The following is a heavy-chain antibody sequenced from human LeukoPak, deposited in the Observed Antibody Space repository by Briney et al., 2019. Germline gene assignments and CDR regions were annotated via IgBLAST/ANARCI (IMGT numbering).Heavy chain of an antibody. CDR3: AKVAHLTIFGVATNYFDY. D-gene: IGHD3-3*01. CDR1: GFTFSSYA. J-gene: IGHJ4*02. Sequence: GSLRLSCAASGFTFSSYAMSWVRQAPGKGLEWVSAISGSGVTTYYADSVKGRFTISRDNSKNTLYLQMNSLRVEDTAVYYCAKVAHLTIFGVATNYFDYWGQGTLVTVSS. CDR2: ISGSGVTT. V-gene: IGHV3-23*01.